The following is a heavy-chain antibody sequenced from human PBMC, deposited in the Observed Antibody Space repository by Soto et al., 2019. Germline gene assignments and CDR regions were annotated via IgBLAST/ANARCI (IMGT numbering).Heavy chain of an antibody. CDR2: INPNSGDT. Sequence: ASVKVSCKASGYIFTAYSLHWVRQAPGQGLEWLGWINPNSGDTIYAQKFQDRVTMTCDTSVSTAYLELSSLSSDDTALYYCAREASAVVSLDYWGQGTLVTVSS. D-gene: IGHD2-15*01. CDR3: AREASAVVSLDY. V-gene: IGHV1-2*02. CDR1: GYIFTAYS. J-gene: IGHJ4*02.